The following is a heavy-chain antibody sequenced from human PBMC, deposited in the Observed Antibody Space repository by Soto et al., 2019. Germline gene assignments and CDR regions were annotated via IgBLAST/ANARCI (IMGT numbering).Heavy chain of an antibody. CDR2: ISYDVSKT. J-gene: IGHJ4*02. CDR1: GFTFSSYA. CDR3: ARAPRVYSYGVDY. Sequence: GGSLRLSCAASGFTFSSYAMHWVRQAPGKGLEWVAFISYDVSKTYYADSVKGRFTISRDNSKDTLYLQMNSLTTEDTAVYYCARAPRVYSYGVDYWGQGTLVTVSS. D-gene: IGHD5-18*01. V-gene: IGHV3-30-3*01.